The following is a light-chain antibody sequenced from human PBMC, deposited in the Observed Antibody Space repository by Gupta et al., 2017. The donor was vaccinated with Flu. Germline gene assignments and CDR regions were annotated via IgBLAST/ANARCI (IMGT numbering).Light chain of an antibody. V-gene: IGKV4-1*01. Sequence: PLGERATINCKSSQSVLYNSNNKNYLAWYQQKPGQPPKLLIYWASTRESGVPDRFRGSGSGTDFTLSISSLQAEDVAVYYCQQYYSTPYTFGQGTKLEIK. CDR2: WAS. CDR3: QQYYSTPYT. J-gene: IGKJ2*01. CDR1: QSVLYNSNNKNY.